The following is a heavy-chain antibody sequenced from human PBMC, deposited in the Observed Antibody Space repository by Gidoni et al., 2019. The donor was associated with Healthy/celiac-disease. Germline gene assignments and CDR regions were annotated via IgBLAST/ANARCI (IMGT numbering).Heavy chain of an antibody. CDR1: GGSISSSSYY. CDR3: ARRVRSGSYSGYYYYGMDV. CDR2: IYYSGGT. D-gene: IGHD1-26*01. Sequence: QLQLQESGPGLVKPSETLSLTCTVSGGSISSSSYYWGWIRQPPGKGLEWIGSIYYSGGTYYNPSLKSRVTISVDTSKNQFSLKLSSVTAADTAVYYCARRVRSGSYSGYYYYGMDVWGQGTTVTVSS. V-gene: IGHV4-39*01. J-gene: IGHJ6*02.